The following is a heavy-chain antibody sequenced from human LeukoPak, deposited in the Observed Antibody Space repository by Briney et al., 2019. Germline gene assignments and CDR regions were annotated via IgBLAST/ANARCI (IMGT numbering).Heavy chain of an antibody. CDR1: GGSFSGYY. Sequence: PSETLSLTCAVYGGSFSGYYWSWIRQPPGKGLEWIGEINHSGSTNYNPSLKSRVTISVDTSKNQFSLKLSSVTAADTAVYYCARSSAPNYYGSGSYYNVWGQGTLVTVSS. J-gene: IGHJ4*02. V-gene: IGHV4-34*01. CDR3: ARSSAPNYYGSGSYYNV. D-gene: IGHD3-10*01. CDR2: INHSGST.